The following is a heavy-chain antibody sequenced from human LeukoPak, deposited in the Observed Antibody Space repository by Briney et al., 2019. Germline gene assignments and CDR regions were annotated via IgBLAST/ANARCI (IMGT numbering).Heavy chain of an antibody. J-gene: IGHJ4*02. CDR1: GFTFSSYA. V-gene: IGHV3-23*01. D-gene: IGHD4-17*01. CDR2: ISGSGGST. Sequence: GGSLRLSCTASGFTFSSYAMSWVRQAPGKGLEWVSAISGSGGSTYYADSVKGRFTISRDNAKNSLYLQMNSLRAEDTAVYYCARDPTFDYWGQGTLVTVSP. CDR3: ARDPTFDY.